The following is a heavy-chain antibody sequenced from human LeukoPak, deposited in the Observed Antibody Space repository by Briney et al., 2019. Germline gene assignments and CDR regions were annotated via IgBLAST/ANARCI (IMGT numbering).Heavy chain of an antibody. CDR1: GFSFSSYW. V-gene: IGHV3-7*01. Sequence: GGSLRLSCAASGFSFSSYWMAWVRQAPGKGLEWVANIKYDGSLKFYGGSVKGRFTISRDKIKNSLYLEMNSLRVDDTALYFCASSHDSSGNDWGQGTMVTVSS. CDR2: IKYDGSLK. J-gene: IGHJ4*02. D-gene: IGHD3-22*01. CDR3: ASSHDSSGND.